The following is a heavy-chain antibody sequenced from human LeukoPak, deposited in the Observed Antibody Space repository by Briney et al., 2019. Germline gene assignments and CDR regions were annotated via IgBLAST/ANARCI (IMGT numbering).Heavy chain of an antibody. Sequence: GASVKVSCKASGGTFSSYAISWVRQAPGQGLEWMGGIIPIFGTATYAQKFQGRVTITADESTSTAYMELSSLRSEDTAVYYCARANWNYGGGYYMDVWGKGTTVTVSS. J-gene: IGHJ6*03. CDR3: ARANWNYGGGYYMDV. D-gene: IGHD1-7*01. CDR2: IIPIFGTA. CDR1: GGTFSSYA. V-gene: IGHV1-69*13.